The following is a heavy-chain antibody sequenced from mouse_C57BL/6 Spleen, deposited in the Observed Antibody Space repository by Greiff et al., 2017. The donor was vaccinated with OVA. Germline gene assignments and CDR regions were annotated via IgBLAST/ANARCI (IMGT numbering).Heavy chain of an antibody. Sequence: QVQLQQPGAELVKPGASVKLSCKASGYTFTNYWMQWVKQRPGQGLEWIGEIDPSDSYTSYNQKFKGKATLTVDTFSTTAYMQRRSLTSEDSAVYYCARGETGTDYWGQGTTLTVSS. J-gene: IGHJ2*01. CDR3: ARGETGTDY. CDR2: IDPSDSYT. D-gene: IGHD4-1*01. CDR1: GYTFTNYW. V-gene: IGHV1-50*01.